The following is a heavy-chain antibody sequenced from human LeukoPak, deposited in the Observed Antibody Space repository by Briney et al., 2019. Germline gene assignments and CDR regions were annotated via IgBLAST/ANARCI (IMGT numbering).Heavy chain of an antibody. Sequence: GGSLRLSCAASGFTFSSYSMNWVRQAPGKGLEWVSSISSSSSYIYYADSVKGRFTISRDNAKNSLYLQMNSLRAEDTAVYYCAKETGGSGPSDYWGQGTLVTVSS. CDR1: GFTFSSYS. J-gene: IGHJ4*02. CDR2: ISSSSSYI. CDR3: AKETGGSGPSDY. D-gene: IGHD3-10*01. V-gene: IGHV3-21*04.